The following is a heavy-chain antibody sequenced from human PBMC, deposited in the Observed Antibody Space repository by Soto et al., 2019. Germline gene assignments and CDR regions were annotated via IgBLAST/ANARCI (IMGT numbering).Heavy chain of an antibody. CDR2: AWFDGSIE. J-gene: IGHJ5*01. CDR3: ARDNPLGYCSGGSCYGLDS. D-gene: IGHD2-15*01. CDR1: GFTFSIYG. Sequence: QVQLVESGGGVVQPGRSLRLSCAASGFTFSIYGMHWVRQAPGKGLEWVAIAWFDGSIEYYADSVKGRFTISRDNSKNTLYLQMNSLRAEDTAVYYCARDNPLGYCSGGSCYGLDSWGQGTLVTVSS. V-gene: IGHV3-33*01.